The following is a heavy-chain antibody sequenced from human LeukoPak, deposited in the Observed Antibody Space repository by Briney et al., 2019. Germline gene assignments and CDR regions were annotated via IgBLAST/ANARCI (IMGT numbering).Heavy chain of an antibody. V-gene: IGHV1-2*02. CDR2: INPNSGGT. CDR3: ASGSGYDHYYYYYMDV. Sequence: ASVKVSCKVYGYTLTELSMHWVRQAPGQGLEWMGWINPNSGGTNYAQKFQGRVTMTRDTSISTAYMELSRLRSDDTAVYYCASGSGYDHYYYYYMDVWGKGTTVTVSS. D-gene: IGHD5-12*01. J-gene: IGHJ6*03. CDR1: GYTLTELS.